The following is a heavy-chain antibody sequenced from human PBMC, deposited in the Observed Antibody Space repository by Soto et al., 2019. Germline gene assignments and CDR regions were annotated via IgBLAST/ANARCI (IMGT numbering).Heavy chain of an antibody. J-gene: IGHJ4*02. V-gene: IGHV4-34*01. Sequence: ETLSLTCVVYGGGYYWSWIRQPPGKGLEWIGEINHSGSTNYNPSLKSRVTISKDTSKNELYLKVSSVTASDTAVYYCARGEYSYVYIDYWGQGTLVTVSS. CDR3: ARGEYSYVYIDY. D-gene: IGHD5-18*01. CDR2: INHSGST. CDR1: GGGYY.